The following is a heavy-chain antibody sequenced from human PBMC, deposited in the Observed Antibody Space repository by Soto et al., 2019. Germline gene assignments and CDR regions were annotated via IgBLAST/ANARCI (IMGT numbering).Heavy chain of an antibody. Sequence: GGSLRLSCAASGFTFDDYAMHWVGQAPGKGLEWISSISGSGFKKYYADSVKGRFTISRDNSKSTVYLELNNLSAEDTAVYHCAKNQGVELVPLATVDWFDPWGQGSVVTVSS. V-gene: IGHV3-23*01. CDR3: AKNQGVELVPLATVDWFDP. CDR1: GFTFDDYA. CDR2: ISGSGFKK. D-gene: IGHD1-26*01. J-gene: IGHJ5*02.